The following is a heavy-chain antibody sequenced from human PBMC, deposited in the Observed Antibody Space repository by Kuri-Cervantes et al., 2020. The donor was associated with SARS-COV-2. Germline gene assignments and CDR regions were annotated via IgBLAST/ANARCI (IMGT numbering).Heavy chain of an antibody. D-gene: IGHD3-10*01. CDR1: GYTFSVYY. Sequence: ASVKVSCKASGYTFSVYYMYWVRQAPGQGLEWMGWINPNSGGTNYAQKFRGWVTMTRDTSISTAYMELSRLRSDGTAVYYCARGMVRGIIQYYYYAMDVWGQGTTVTVSS. V-gene: IGHV1-2*04. CDR2: INPNSGGT. CDR3: ARGMVRGIIQYYYYAMDV. J-gene: IGHJ6*02.